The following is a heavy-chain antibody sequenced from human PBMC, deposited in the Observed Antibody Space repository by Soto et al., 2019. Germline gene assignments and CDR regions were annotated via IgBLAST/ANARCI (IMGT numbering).Heavy chain of an antibody. CDR1: GYTFTSYG. D-gene: IGHD3-22*01. CDR3: ARDSPYDSSGYYSNYYYGMDV. Sequence: GASVKVSCKASGYTFTSYGISWVRQAPGQGLEWMGWISAYNGNTNYAQKLQGRVTMTTDTSTSTAYMELRSLRSDDTAVYYCARDSPYDSSGYYSNYYYGMDVWGQGTTVTVS. V-gene: IGHV1-18*01. J-gene: IGHJ6*02. CDR2: ISAYNGNT.